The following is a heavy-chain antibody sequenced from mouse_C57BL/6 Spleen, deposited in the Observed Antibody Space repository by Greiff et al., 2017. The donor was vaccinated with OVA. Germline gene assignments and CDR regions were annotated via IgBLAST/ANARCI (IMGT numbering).Heavy chain of an antibody. CDR2: INPNNGGT. J-gene: IGHJ1*03. CDR3: ARPTMVTRRYFDV. D-gene: IGHD2-10*01. Sequence: VQLKQSGPELVKPGASVKIPCKASGYTFTDYNMDWVKQSHGKSLEWIGDINPNNGGTIYNQKFKGKATLTVDKSSSTAYMELRSLTSEDTAVYYCARPTMVTRRYFDVWGTGTTVTVSS. CDR1: GYTFTDYN. V-gene: IGHV1-18*01.